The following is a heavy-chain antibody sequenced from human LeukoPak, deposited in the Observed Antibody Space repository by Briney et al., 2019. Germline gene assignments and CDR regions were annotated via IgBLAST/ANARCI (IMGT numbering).Heavy chain of an antibody. CDR3: ARLEDGSNYWEKYFDS. J-gene: IGHJ4*02. V-gene: IGHV4-38-2*02. CDR2: IYHSGST. CDR1: GYSISSGYY. Sequence: SETLSLTCTISGYSISSGYYWGWIWQPPGKGLEWIGSIYHSGSTYYNPSLKSRVTISIDTSKTQFSLNLSSVTAADTAVYYCARLEDGSNYWEKYFDSSGRGTLVTVYS. D-gene: IGHD5-24*01.